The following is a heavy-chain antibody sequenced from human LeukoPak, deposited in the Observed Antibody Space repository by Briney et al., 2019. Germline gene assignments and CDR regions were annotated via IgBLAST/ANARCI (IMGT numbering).Heavy chain of an antibody. CDR1: GYTFSNYA. V-gene: IGHV3-23*01. J-gene: IGHJ4*02. CDR3: ASPQRINACFDY. Sequence: GGSLRLSCAASGYTFSNYAMSWVRQAPGKGLEWVSTIGGSGDSTYYANSVRGRFTISRDNSKDTLYPQMNSLRAGDTAVYYCASPQRINACFDYWGQGTLVSVSS. D-gene: IGHD6-25*01. CDR2: IGGSGDST.